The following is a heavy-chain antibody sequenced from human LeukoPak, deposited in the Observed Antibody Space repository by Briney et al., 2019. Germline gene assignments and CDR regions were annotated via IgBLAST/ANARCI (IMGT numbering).Heavy chain of an antibody. J-gene: IGHJ4*02. CDR2: FDPEDGET. CDR1: GYTLTELS. CDR3: ATVSIGRGYVYFDY. D-gene: IGHD5-12*01. Sequence: ASAKVSCKVSGYTLTELSMHWVRQAPGKGLEWMGGFDPEDGETIYAQKFQGRVTMTEDTSTDTAYMELSSLRSEDTAVYYCATVSIGRGYVYFDYWGQGTLVTVSS. V-gene: IGHV1-24*01.